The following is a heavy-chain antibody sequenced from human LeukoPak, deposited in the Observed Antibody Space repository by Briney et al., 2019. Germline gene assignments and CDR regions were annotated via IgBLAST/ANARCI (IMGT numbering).Heavy chain of an antibody. J-gene: IGHJ5*02. CDR2: ISGSGGST. D-gene: IGHD3-10*01. CDR3: AKEGALLWFGELLYNWYDP. CDR1: GFTFSSYA. V-gene: IGHV3-23*01. Sequence: GGSLRLSCAASGFTFSSYAMSGVRQAPGKGREWVSAISGSGGSTYYADSVKGRFTISRDNSKNTLYLQMNSLRAEDTAVYYCAKEGALLWFGELLYNWYDPWGQGTLVTVSS.